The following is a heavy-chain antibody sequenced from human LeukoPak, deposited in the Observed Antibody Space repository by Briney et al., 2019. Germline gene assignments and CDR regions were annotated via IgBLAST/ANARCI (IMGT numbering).Heavy chain of an antibody. J-gene: IGHJ4*02. Sequence: GGSLRLSCAASGFTFSNYAMHWVRQAPGKGLEWVAFIRNDGNEIYYADSVKGRFTISRDNAKNSLYLQMNSLRAEDTAVYYCARISVAGTLGYWGQGTLVTVSS. CDR1: GFTFSNYA. V-gene: IGHV3-30*02. CDR2: IRNDGNEI. CDR3: ARISVAGTLGY. D-gene: IGHD6-19*01.